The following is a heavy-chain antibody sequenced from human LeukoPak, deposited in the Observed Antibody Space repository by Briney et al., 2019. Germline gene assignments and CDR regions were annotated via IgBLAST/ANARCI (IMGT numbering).Heavy chain of an antibody. V-gene: IGHV3-53*01. CDR3: ARVGDHFHWYLDL. J-gene: IGHJ2*01. Sequence: GGSLRLSCAASGFAVSTNYMNWVRQAPGKGLEWVSILYSGSSTYYADSVEGRFIVSRDSSKNTLSLQMNDLRAEDTAVYYCARVGDHFHWYLDLWGRGTMVTVSS. CDR2: LYSGSST. D-gene: IGHD3-3*02. CDR1: GFAVSTNY.